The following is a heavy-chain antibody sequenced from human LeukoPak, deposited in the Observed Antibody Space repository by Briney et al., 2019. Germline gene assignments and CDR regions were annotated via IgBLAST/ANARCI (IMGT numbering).Heavy chain of an antibody. J-gene: IGHJ5*02. Sequence: PGESLKISCKGSGYTFTTYWISWVRQMPGKGLEWMGRIDPSDSYTSYSPPFQGHVTISVDRSISIAYLQWGSLKASDTALYYCARHLATSGNWFDPWGQGTLVTVSS. CDR2: IDPSDSYT. CDR3: ARHLATSGNWFDP. V-gene: IGHV5-10-1*01. D-gene: IGHD6-19*01. CDR1: GYTFTTYW.